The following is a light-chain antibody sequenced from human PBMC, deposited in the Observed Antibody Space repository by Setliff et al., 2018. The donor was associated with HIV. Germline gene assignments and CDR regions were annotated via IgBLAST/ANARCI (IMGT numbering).Light chain of an antibody. Sequence: QSALTQPASVSGSPGQSVTIPCTGISSDVGSYNLVSWYRQYPGKAPKLMIYEVSKRPSGVSNRFSGSKSGNTASLTISGLQAEDEADYYCCSYTDTTTYVFGTGTKVTVL. V-gene: IGLV2-23*02. CDR1: SSDVGSYNL. J-gene: IGLJ1*01. CDR3: CSYTDTTTYV. CDR2: EVS.